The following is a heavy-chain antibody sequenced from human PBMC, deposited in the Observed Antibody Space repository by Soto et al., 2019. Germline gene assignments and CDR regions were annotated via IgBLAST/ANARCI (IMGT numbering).Heavy chain of an antibody. V-gene: IGHV1-18*01. CDR3: AREDHSSGRAGTFRL. CDR2: ISPYNNDT. D-gene: IGHD3-22*01. CDR1: GYTFSSYA. J-gene: IGHJ1*01. Sequence: GASVKVSCKASGYTFSSYAISWVRQAPGQGLEWLGWISPYNNDTKYAQKLQGRVFMTTDTPTKTAHLNLRSLRSDDTAVYYCAREDHSSGRAGTFRLWGQGTLVTVFS.